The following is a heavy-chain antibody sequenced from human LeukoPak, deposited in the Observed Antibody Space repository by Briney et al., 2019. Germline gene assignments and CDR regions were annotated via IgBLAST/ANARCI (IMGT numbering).Heavy chain of an antibody. J-gene: IGHJ4*02. V-gene: IGHV1-3*01. CDR1: GYTFTSYA. D-gene: IGHD1-26*01. Sequence: ASVKVSCKASGYTFTSYAIHWVRQAPGQRLEWMGWINGGNGNTKSSQQFQGRVTFTRDTSASTAYMELSSLRSEDTATYYCASHFGSYYDYWGQGTLVTVSS. CDR2: INGGNGNT. CDR3: ASHFGSYYDY.